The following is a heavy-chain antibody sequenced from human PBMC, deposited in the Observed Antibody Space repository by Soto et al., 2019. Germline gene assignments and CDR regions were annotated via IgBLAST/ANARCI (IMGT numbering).Heavy chain of an antibody. CDR2: ISGRSDNT. V-gene: IGHV3-23*01. Sequence: GGSLSLSCEASGFTFSNYAMSWVRQAPGKGLEWVSSISGRSDNTYYADSVKGRFTISRDTSKNILYLQMNSLRAEDTAVYYCAKADPTFPVYNRSSGYYYGMGVWGQGTTVTVSS. CDR3: AKADPTFPVYNRSSGYYYGMGV. J-gene: IGHJ6*02. D-gene: IGHD6-6*01. CDR1: GFTFSNYA.